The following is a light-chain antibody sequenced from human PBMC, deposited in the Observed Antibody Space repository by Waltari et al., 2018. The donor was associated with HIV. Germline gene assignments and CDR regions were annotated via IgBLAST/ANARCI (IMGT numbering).Light chain of an antibody. CDR1: QSLVYSDGTTY. V-gene: IGKV2-30*01. CDR3: MQGTHWPWT. CDR2: KLS. J-gene: IGKJ1*01. Sequence: DVVMTQSPLSLPVTIGQPASIPCRSSQSLVYSDGTTYLTWFHQRPGQSPRHLIYKLSNRDSGVPDRFSGSGSGTDFTLKISRVEAEDVGVYYCMQGTHWPWTFGQGTKVEIK.